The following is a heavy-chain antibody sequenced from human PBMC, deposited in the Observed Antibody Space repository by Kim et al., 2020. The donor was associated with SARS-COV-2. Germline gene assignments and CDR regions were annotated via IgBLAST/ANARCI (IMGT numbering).Heavy chain of an antibody. J-gene: IGHJ5*02. CDR2: VSYDGNYK. V-gene: IGHV3-30*03. Sequence: GGSLRLSCAASGFNFSTYGMHWVRQAPGKGLEWVAFVSYDGNYKYYADSVKGRSTISRDNSKNTLYLQMNTLRPEDMAVYFCARGAVAGLDAFGSCGQGTLVTVSS. CDR3: ARGAVAGLDAFGS. D-gene: IGHD6-19*01. CDR1: GFNFSTYG.